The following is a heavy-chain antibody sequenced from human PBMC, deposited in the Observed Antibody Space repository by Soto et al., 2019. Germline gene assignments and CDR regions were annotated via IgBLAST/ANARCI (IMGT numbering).Heavy chain of an antibody. CDR2: ISYDGSNK. Sequence: QVQLVESGGGVVQPGRSLRLSCAASGFTFSSYGMHWVRQAPGKGLEWVAVISYDGSNKYYADSVKGRFTISRDNSKNTLYLQMNSLGAEETAVYYCAKGEKWFGDLGDAFYIWGQGTMVTVSS. V-gene: IGHV3-30*18. CDR1: GFTFSSYG. J-gene: IGHJ3*02. CDR3: AKGEKWFGDLGDAFYI. D-gene: IGHD3-10*01.